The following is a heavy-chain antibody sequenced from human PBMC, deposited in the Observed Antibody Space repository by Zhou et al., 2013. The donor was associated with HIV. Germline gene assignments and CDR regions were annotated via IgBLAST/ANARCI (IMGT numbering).Heavy chain of an antibody. D-gene: IGHD3-10*01. CDR2: IIPILGIA. CDR3: ARGGYYGSGSSDNWFDP. CDR1: GGTFSSYA. J-gene: IGHJ5*02. Sequence: QVQLVQSGAEVKKPGSSVKVSCKASGGTFSSYAISWVRQAPGQGLEWMGRIIPILGIANYAQKFQGRVTITADKSTSTAYMELSSLRSEDTAVYYCARGGYYGSGSSDNWFDPWGQGTLVTVSS. V-gene: IGHV1-69*04.